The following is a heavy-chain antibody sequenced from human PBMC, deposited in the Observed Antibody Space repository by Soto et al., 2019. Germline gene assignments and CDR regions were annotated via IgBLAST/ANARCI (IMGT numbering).Heavy chain of an antibody. V-gene: IGHV3-48*02. CDR3: ARVRSGWSDAFDI. CDR2: ISSSSRTI. CDR1: GFTFSTYS. J-gene: IGHJ3*02. Sequence: EVQLVESGGGLVQPGGSLRLSCAASGFTFSTYSMNWVRQAPGKGLEWVSYISSSSRTIYYADSVKGRFTISRDNAKNSLYLQMNSLRDEDTAVYYCARVRSGWSDAFDIWGQGTMVTVSS. D-gene: IGHD6-19*01.